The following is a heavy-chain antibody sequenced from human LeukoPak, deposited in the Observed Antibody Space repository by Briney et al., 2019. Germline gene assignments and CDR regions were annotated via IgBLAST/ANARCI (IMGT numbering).Heavy chain of an antibody. CDR2: IILIFGTA. Sequence: ASVKVSCKASGYTFTSYGISWVRQAPGQGLEWMGGIILIFGTANYAQKFQGRVTITADESTSTAYMELSSLRSEDTAVYYCARHSGGYAFDYWGQGTLVTVSS. CDR1: GYTFTSYG. CDR3: ARHSGGYAFDY. V-gene: IGHV1-69*13. D-gene: IGHD3-22*01. J-gene: IGHJ4*02.